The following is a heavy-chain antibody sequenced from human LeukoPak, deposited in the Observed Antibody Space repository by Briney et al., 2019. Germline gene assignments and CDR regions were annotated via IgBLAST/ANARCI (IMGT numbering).Heavy chain of an antibody. CDR3: ARDGGLQSHFDF. D-gene: IGHD3-16*01. Sequence: PSETLSLTCNVIGDSFTDYYWNWIRQPPGKGLEWIGYIYYNEISNYSPSLKGRVTLSVDTSRNQFALHLASVTAADTAMYYCARDGGLQSHFDFWGQGILVTVAS. CDR2: IYYNEIS. CDR1: GDSFTDYY. J-gene: IGHJ4*02. V-gene: IGHV4-59*01.